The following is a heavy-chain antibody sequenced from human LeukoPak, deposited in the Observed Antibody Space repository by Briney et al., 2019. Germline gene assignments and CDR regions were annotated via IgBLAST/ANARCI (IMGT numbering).Heavy chain of an antibody. Sequence: SETLSLTCTVSGGSLSSYYWSWIRQPPGKGLEWIGYIYYSGSTNYNPSLKSRVTISVDTSKNQFSLKLSSVTAADTAVYYCARGASFGGTKFDYWGQGTLVTVSS. V-gene: IGHV4-59*01. CDR1: GGSLSSYY. D-gene: IGHD2-15*01. CDR2: IYYSGST. J-gene: IGHJ4*02. CDR3: ARGASFGGTKFDY.